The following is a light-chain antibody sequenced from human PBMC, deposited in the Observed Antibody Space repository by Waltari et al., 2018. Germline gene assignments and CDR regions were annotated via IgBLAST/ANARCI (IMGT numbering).Light chain of an antibody. CDR1: QSVSSN. CDR2: GAS. V-gene: IGKV3-15*01. CDR3: QQYNNWRP. J-gene: IGKJ3*01. Sequence: EIVMTQSTARRYVSPGERATLSCRASQSVSSNLAWYQQKPGQAPRLLIYGASTRATGIPARFSGSGSGTAFPLTISSMQSEDFPVYYCQQYNNWRPFGPGPTVDI.